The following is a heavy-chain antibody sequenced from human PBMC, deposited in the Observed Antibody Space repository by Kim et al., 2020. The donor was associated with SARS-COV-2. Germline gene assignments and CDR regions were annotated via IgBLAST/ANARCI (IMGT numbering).Heavy chain of an antibody. D-gene: IGHD3-10*01. J-gene: IGHJ4*02. V-gene: IGHV3-21*01. CDR1: GFTFSSYS. CDR2: ISSSSSYI. Sequence: GGSLRLSCAASGFTFSSYSMNWVRQAPGKGLEWVSSISSSSSYIYYADSVKGRFTISRDNAKNSLYLQMNSLRAEDTAVYYCARDAVGSGHPGTHYYGSGSYENWGQGTLVTVSS. CDR3: ARDAVGSGHPGTHYYGSGSYEN.